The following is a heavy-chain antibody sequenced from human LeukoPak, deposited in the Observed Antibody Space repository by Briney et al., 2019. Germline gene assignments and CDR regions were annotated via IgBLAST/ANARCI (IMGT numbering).Heavy chain of an antibody. CDR3: ARDLRHYYGSGSYYNEGWFDP. D-gene: IGHD3-10*01. CDR1: GGSISSSSYY. V-gene: IGHV4-39*07. Sequence: SETLSLTCTVSGGSISSSSYYWGWIRQPPGKGLEWIGSIYYSGSTYYNPSLKSRVTISVDTSKNQFSLKLGSVTAADTAVYYCARDLRHYYGSGSYYNEGWFDPWGQGTLVTVSS. J-gene: IGHJ5*02. CDR2: IYYSGST.